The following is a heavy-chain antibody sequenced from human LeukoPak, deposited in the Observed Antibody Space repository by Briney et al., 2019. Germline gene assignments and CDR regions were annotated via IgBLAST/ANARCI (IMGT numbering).Heavy chain of an antibody. CDR2: IYYSGST. Sequence: SETLSLTCTVSGGSISSGDYYWSWIRQPPGKGLEWIVYIYYSGSTYYNPSLKSRVTISVDTSKNQFSLKLSSVTAADTAVYYCASSRITMVRGVIIGGYYYGMDVWGQGTTVTVSS. J-gene: IGHJ6*02. CDR1: GGSISSGDYY. CDR3: ASSRITMVRGVIIGGYYYGMDV. D-gene: IGHD3-10*01. V-gene: IGHV4-30-4*01.